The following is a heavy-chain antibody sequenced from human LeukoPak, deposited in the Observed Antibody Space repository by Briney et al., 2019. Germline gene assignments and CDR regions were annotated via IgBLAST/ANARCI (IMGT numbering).Heavy chain of an antibody. Sequence: GASVKVSCKASGYTFTGYYMHWVRQAPGQGLEWMGWINPNSGGTNYAQKFQGRVTMTRDTSISTAYMELSRLRSDDTAVYYRARELVVVAGEPRFDPWGQGTLVTVSS. CDR3: ARELVVVAGEPRFDP. V-gene: IGHV1-2*02. CDR2: INPNSGGT. CDR1: GYTFTGYY. J-gene: IGHJ5*02. D-gene: IGHD2-15*01.